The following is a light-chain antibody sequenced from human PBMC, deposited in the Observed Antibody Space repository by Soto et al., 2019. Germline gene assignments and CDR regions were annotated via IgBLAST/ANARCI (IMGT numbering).Light chain of an antibody. J-gene: IGKJ1*01. CDR1: QNIGSW. V-gene: IGKV1-5*03. CDR2: KAS. CDR3: QQYNNYPWT. Sequence: DIQMTQSPSALSASVGYSATITCRASQNIGSWLAWYQPTPGRAPRFLIYKASSLQIGVPSRFSGSGSWTEFTLPLSSLQPDDVATYYCQQYNNYPWTFGQGTKVDIK.